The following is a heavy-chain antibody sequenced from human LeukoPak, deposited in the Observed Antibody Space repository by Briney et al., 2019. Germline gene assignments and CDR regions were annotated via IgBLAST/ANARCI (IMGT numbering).Heavy chain of an antibody. Sequence: ASVKVPCKASGYTFTSYDINWVRQATGQGLEWMGWMNPNSGNTGYAQKFQGRVTITRNTSISTAYMELSSLRSEDTAVYYCARGTIWSGYYPPYYYYMDVWGKGTTVTVSS. CDR1: GYTFTSYD. CDR3: ARGTIWSGYYPPYYYYMDV. V-gene: IGHV1-8*03. J-gene: IGHJ6*03. CDR2: MNPNSGNT. D-gene: IGHD3-3*01.